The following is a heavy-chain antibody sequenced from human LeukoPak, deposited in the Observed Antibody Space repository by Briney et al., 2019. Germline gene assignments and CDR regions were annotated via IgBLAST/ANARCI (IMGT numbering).Heavy chain of an antibody. J-gene: IGHJ4*02. V-gene: IGHV4-4*08. D-gene: IGHD1-7*01. CDR3: VRDTGNFEIDY. CDR2: IYYSGST. CDR1: GGSISSYY. Sequence: SETLSLTCTVSGGSISSYYWSWIRQPPGKGLEWIGYIYYSGSTNYNPSLKSRVTISADTSMKQFSLRLSPVTAADTAVYFCVRDTGNFEIDYWGQGTLVTVSS.